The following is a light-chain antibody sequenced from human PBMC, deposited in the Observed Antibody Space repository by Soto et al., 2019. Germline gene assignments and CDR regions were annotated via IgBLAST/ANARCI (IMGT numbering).Light chain of an antibody. J-gene: IGKJ1*01. CDR2: GAS. Sequence: EIVMTQSPATLSVSPGESATLSCRASQSVSNNLTWYQQKPGQPPRLLIYGASTRATGVPGRFSGSGSGTEFTLTISSLQSEDFAVYYCQQYGTSSWTFGQGTKVEIK. CDR1: QSVSNN. CDR3: QQYGTSSWT. V-gene: IGKV3-15*01.